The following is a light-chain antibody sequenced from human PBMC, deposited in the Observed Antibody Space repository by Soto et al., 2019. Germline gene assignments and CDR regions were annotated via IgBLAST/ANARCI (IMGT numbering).Light chain of an antibody. CDR3: QQRSNWIS. CDR1: QSVGSN. CDR2: DAS. Sequence: RASQSVGSNLAWYKQKPGQAPRRRIYDASNRATGIHARLSGSGSGTDFTLTISSLEPADFAVSYCQQRSNWISFGQGTRLEIK. V-gene: IGKV3-11*01. J-gene: IGKJ5*01.